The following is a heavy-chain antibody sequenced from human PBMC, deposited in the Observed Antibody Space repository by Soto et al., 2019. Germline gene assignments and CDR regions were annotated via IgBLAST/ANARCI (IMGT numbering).Heavy chain of an antibody. CDR2: THDSGST. J-gene: IGHJ5*02. V-gene: IGHV4-59*08. D-gene: IGHD2-2*01. CDR3: ARHSYCSSICWFDP. Sequence: SETLSLTCTVSGGSISSYYWSWIRQSPGKGLEWIGYTHDSGSTNYNPSLKSRVAMSVDTSKNQFSLKLSSVTAADTAVYYCARHSYCSSICWFDPWGQGTLVTVSS. CDR1: GGSISSYY.